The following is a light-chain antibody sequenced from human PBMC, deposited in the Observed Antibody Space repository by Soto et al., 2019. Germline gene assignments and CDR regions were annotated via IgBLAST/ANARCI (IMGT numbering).Light chain of an antibody. V-gene: IGKV3-20*01. CDR3: QQCAHSPLT. Sequence: EIVLTQAPGTLSLSPGERATLSCRASQTVTNDYLAWYQQKPGQAPRLLIYDAIHRATGIPDRFSGSGSGTDFTLTISRLEPEDLAVYYCQQCAHSPLTFGQGTKVEI. CDR1: QTVTNDY. J-gene: IGKJ1*01. CDR2: DAI.